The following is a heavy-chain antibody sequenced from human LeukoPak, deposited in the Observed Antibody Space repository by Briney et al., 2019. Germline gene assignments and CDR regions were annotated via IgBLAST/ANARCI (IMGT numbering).Heavy chain of an antibody. V-gene: IGHV1-18*01. Sequence: GASVKVSCKASGYTFTSYGIRWVRQAPGQGLEWMGWISAYNGNTNYAQKLQGRVTMTTDTSTSTAYMELRSLRSDDTAVYYCARSPRPPYYDFWSGYANWFDPWGQGTLVTVSS. CDR1: GYTFTSYG. CDR3: ARSPRPPYYDFWSGYANWFDP. D-gene: IGHD3-3*01. CDR2: ISAYNGNT. J-gene: IGHJ5*02.